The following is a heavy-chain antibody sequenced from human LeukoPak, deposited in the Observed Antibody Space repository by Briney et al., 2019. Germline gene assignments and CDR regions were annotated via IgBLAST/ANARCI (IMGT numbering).Heavy chain of an antibody. CDR3: ARGPGGSNWFDP. V-gene: IGHV1-46*01. D-gene: IGHD3-10*01. CDR1: GYTFTSYY. J-gene: IGHJ5*02. CDR2: INPSGGST. Sequence: ASVKVSCKASGYTFTSYYMHWVRQAPGQGLEWMGIINPSGGSTSYAQKFQGRVTITRNTSISTAYMELSSLRSEDTAVYYCARGPGGSNWFDPWGQGTLVTVSS.